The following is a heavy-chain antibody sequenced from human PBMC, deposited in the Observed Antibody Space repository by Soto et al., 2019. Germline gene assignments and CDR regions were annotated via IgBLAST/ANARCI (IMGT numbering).Heavy chain of an antibody. CDR1: GYTFAENV. CDR2: IDAGHGNT. CDR3: ATNKAGDFYPCALDH. D-gene: IGHD3-3*01. J-gene: IGHJ4*02. V-gene: IGHV1-3*01. Sequence: ASVKVSCKASGYTFAENVIHWVRQAPGQRLEWMGWIDAGHGNTKYSQKFQGRVTITRDTSASTVYMELSSLRSEDTAFYYCATNKAGDFYPCALDHWGQGTLVTVSS.